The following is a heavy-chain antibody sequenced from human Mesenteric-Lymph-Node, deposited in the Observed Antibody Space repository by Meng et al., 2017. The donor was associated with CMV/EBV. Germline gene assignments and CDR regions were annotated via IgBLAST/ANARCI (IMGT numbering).Heavy chain of an antibody. D-gene: IGHD6-19*01. CDR1: FPFISYS. V-gene: IGHV3-21*01. CDR2: ISSSSSYI. J-gene: IGHJ4*02. CDR3: AREPLRESSGWPYFDY. Sequence: FPFISYSMTWVRQAPGKGLEWVSSISSSSSYIYYADSVKGRFTISRDNAKNSLYLQMNSLRAEDTAVYYCAREPLRESSGWPYFDYWGQGTLVTVSS.